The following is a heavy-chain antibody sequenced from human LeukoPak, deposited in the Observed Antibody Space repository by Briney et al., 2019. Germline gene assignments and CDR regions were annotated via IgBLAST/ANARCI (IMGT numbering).Heavy chain of an antibody. Sequence: SGGSLRLSCAASGFTFGSYSMNWVRQAPGKGLEWVSSISSSSSYIYYADSVKGRFTISRDNAKNSLYLQMNSLRAEDTALYYCAKDIRPNYYGSGSSSIGHYYYYGMDVWGQGTTVTVSS. D-gene: IGHD3-10*01. CDR2: ISSSSSYI. CDR3: AKDIRPNYYGSGSSSIGHYYYYGMDV. CDR1: GFTFGSYS. V-gene: IGHV3-21*04. J-gene: IGHJ6*02.